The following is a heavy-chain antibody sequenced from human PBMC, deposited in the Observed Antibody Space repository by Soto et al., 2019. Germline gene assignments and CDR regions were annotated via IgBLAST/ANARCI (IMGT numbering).Heavy chain of an antibody. V-gene: IGHV1-18*01. Sequence: QVQLVQSGAEVKKPGASVKVSCKASGYTFTSYGISWVRQAPGQGLEGMGWISAYNGNTNYTQKLQGRVTMTTDTSTGTAYMELRSLRFDGAAVYYCASRVSYDYVWVTHRGAGMDVWGQGTTVTVSS. CDR2: ISAYNGNT. CDR3: ASRVSYDYVWVTHRGAGMDV. CDR1: GYTFTSYG. J-gene: IGHJ6*02. D-gene: IGHD3-16*01.